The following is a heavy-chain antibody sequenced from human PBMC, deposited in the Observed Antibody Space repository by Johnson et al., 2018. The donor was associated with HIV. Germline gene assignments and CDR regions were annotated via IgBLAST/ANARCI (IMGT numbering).Heavy chain of an antibody. CDR2: IKQDGSEK. J-gene: IGHJ3*02. D-gene: IGHD6-19*01. CDR1: GFTFSSYW. Sequence: VQLVESGGGLVQPGGSLRLSCAASGFTFSSYWMSWVRQAPGKGLEWVANIKQDGSEKYYADSVKGRFTISRDNAKNSLYLQMNSLRSEDTALYYCAKGAVAGHRTVRAFDIWGQGTMVTVSS. CDR3: AKGAVAGHRTVRAFDI. V-gene: IGHV3-7*03.